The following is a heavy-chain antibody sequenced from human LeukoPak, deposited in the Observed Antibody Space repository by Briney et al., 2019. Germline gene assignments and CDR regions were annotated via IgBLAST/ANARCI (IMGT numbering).Heavy chain of an antibody. CDR1: GYTFTSYG. Sequence: ASVKVSCKASGYTFTSYGISWVRQAPGQGLEWMGWISAYNGNTNYAQKLQGRVTMTTDTSTSTAYMELRSLRSDDTAVYYCARTKLAYCGGDCYVLDYWGQGTLVTVSS. CDR3: ARTKLAYCGGDCYVLDY. D-gene: IGHD2-21*02. J-gene: IGHJ4*02. CDR2: ISAYNGNT. V-gene: IGHV1-18*01.